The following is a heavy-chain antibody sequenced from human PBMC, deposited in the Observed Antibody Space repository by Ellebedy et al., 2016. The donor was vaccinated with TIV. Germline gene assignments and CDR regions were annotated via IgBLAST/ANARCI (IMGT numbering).Heavy chain of an antibody. V-gene: IGHV3-23*01. D-gene: IGHD2-21*02. CDR3: ARAIGVADCS. Sequence: GESLKISCAASGFTISSYGMSWVRQAQGRGLEWVSGISGNGGNTEYADSVKGRFTISRDNAKNSLYLQMNSLRDEDTAVYYCARAIGVADCSWGQGTLVTVSS. CDR1: GFTISSYG. J-gene: IGHJ5*02. CDR2: ISGNGGNT.